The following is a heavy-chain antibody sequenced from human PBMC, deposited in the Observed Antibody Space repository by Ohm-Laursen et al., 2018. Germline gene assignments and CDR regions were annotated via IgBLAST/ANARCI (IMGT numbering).Heavy chain of an antibody. J-gene: IGHJ5*02. D-gene: IGHD3-16*01. CDR3: ARDLSGGSGPNSGWFDP. CDR1: GFTVSSNY. CDR2: IYSGGST. Sequence: SLRLSCAASGFTVSSNYMSWVRQAPGKGLEWVSVIYSGGSTYYADSVKGRFTISRDNSKNTLYLQMNSLRAEDTAVYYCARDLSGGSGPNSGWFDPWGQGTLVTVSS. V-gene: IGHV3-53*01.